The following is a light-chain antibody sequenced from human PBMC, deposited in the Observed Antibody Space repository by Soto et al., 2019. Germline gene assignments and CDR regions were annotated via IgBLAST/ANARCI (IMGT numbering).Light chain of an antibody. CDR2: AAS. CDR1: QGIRND. Sequence: DIQMTQSPSSLSASVGDRVTITCRASQGIRNDLGWYQQKPGKAPKRLIYAASSLQSGVPSRFSGTGPGTDFTLTNTNLQPEDFTPYYCLPHNSYPWTFGQGPKVEIK. V-gene: IGKV1-17*02. J-gene: IGKJ1*01. CDR3: LPHNSYPWT.